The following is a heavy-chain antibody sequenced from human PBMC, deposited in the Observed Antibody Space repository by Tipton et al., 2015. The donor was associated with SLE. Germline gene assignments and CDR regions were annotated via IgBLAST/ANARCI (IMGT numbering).Heavy chain of an antibody. D-gene: IGHD2-15*01. V-gene: IGHV1-2*06. CDR3: ARQHPKIWYYDMDV. CDR1: AYDFTRYY. Sequence: QVQLVQSGAEVKRPGASVKVSCKASAYDFTRYYTHWIRQVPGQGLEWMGRINPNSGATEYAQKFRGRVTMTRDTSISTAYMELSRLTSDDTAVYYCARQHPKIWYYDMDVWGQGTTVTVSS. J-gene: IGHJ6*02. CDR2: INPNSGAT.